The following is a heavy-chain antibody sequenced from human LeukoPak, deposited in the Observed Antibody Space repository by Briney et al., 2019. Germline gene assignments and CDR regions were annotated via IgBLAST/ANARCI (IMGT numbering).Heavy chain of an antibody. CDR3: ARRVGSSWYGRGWFDR. D-gene: IGHD6-13*01. Sequence: GESLKISCKGSGYSFTSYWIGWVRQMPGKGLEWMGIIYPGDSDTRYSPSFQGQVTISADKSISTAYLQWSSLKASDTAMYYCARRVGSSWYGRGWFDRWGQGTLVTVSS. CDR1: GYSFTSYW. V-gene: IGHV5-51*01. CDR2: IYPGDSDT. J-gene: IGHJ5*02.